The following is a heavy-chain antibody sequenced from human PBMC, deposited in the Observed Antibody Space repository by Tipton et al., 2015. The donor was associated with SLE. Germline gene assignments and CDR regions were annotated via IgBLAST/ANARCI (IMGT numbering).Heavy chain of an antibody. Sequence: TLSLTCTVSGGSMTSGDDYWSWIRQSPGKGLEWIGYIYYSGSTEYNPSLKGRVSISVDTSKNHFSVKLSSVTAADTAVYYCARLGASEQFGQFLNDAFHIWGQGTSVTVSS. CDR3: ARLGASEQFGQFLNDAFHI. V-gene: IGHV4-30-4*08. CDR1: GGSMTSGDDY. J-gene: IGHJ3*02. D-gene: IGHD6-6*01. CDR2: IYYSGST.